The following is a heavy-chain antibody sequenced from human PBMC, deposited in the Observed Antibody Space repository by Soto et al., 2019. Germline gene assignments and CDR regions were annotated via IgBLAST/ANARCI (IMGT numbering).Heavy chain of an antibody. V-gene: IGHV3-23*01. Sequence: ESGGGFVQPRGSLRLSCVASGFTFSSYAMTWVRQAPGKGLEWVASISGSAISTEYADSVRGRFTISRDNSKNTVFLQMQSLRADDSATYYCVNWNDEDVDWGQGTLVAVSS. J-gene: IGHJ4*01. CDR3: VNWNDEDVD. D-gene: IGHD1-1*01. CDR1: GFTFSSYA. CDR2: ISGSAIST.